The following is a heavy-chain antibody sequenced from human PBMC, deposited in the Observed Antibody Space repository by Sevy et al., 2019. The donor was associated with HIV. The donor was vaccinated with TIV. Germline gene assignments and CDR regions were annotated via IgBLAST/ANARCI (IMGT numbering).Heavy chain of an antibody. CDR2: IRSKPNNYAP. CDR3: TRHDGSSNWYYNWFDP. Sequence: GGSLRLSCAASGFTFSDSTIHWVRQASGKGLEWVGRIRSKPNNYAPSFAASVKGRFTISGDDSKNTAYLQMDSLKTEDTAVYFCTRHDGSSNWYYNWFDPWGQGTLVTVSS. V-gene: IGHV3-73*01. J-gene: IGHJ5*02. D-gene: IGHD6-13*01. CDR1: GFTFSDST.